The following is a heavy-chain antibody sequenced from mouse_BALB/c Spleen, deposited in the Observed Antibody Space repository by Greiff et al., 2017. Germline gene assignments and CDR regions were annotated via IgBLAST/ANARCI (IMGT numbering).Heavy chain of an antibody. CDR3: ASSPPGYGAMDY. J-gene: IGHJ4*01. CDR2: IYPYNGGT. CDR1: GYTFTDYN. V-gene: IGHV1S29*02. Sequence: EVQLQQSGPELVKPGASVKISCKASGYTFTDYNMHWVKQSHGKSLEWIGYIYPYNGGTGYNQKFKSKATLTVDNSSSTAYMELRSLTSEDSAVYYCASSPPGYGAMDYWGQGTSVTVSS. D-gene: IGHD1-2*01.